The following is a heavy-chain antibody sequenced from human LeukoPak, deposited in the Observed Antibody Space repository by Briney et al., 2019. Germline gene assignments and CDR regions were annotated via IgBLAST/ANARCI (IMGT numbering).Heavy chain of an antibody. CDR3: ARGFHYFDY. Sequence: HPGGSLRLSCAASGFTFSSYWMHWVRQGPRKGLVWVSRINSDGSSTSYADSVKGRFTISRDNAKNTLYLQMNSLRAEDTAVYYCARGFHYFDYWGQGTLVTVSS. J-gene: IGHJ4*02. CDR2: INSDGSST. CDR1: GFTFSSYW. V-gene: IGHV3-74*01.